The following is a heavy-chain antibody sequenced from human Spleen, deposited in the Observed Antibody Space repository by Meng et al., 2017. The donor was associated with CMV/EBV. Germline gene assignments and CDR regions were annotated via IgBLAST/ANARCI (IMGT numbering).Heavy chain of an antibody. CDR1: GGTFSTYA. D-gene: IGHD4/OR15-4a*01. CDR3: ARLVPYYYYGMDV. J-gene: IGHJ6*02. Sequence: ASVKVSCKASGGTFSTYAINWVRQAPGQGLEWMGWMDPNSDNTGYAQNFQGRVTMTRNSSISTAYMELSSLRSEDTAVYYCARLVPYYYYGMDVWGQGTTVTVSS. V-gene: IGHV1-8*02. CDR2: MDPNSDNT.